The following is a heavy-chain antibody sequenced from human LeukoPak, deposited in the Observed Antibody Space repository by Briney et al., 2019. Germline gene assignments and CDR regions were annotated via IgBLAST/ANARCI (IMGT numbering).Heavy chain of an antibody. Sequence: SETLSLTCTVSGGSISSGDYYWSWIRQPPGKGLEWIGYIYYSGSTYYNPSLKSRVTISVDTSKNQFSLKLSSVTAADTAVYYCARDRVVTTYAGDYEANYYYYGMDVWGQGTTVTVSS. V-gene: IGHV4-30-4*01. CDR3: ARDRVVTTYAGDYEANYYYYGMDV. CDR1: GGSISSGDYY. D-gene: IGHD4-11*01. CDR2: IYYSGST. J-gene: IGHJ6*02.